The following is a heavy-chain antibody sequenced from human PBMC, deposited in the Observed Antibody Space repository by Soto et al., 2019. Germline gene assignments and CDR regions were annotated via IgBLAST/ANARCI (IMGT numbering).Heavy chain of an antibody. CDR1: GFAFRSYN. CDR2: ISSGSSNI. Sequence: EVQLVESGGGLVKPGGSLTLSCAGSGFAFRSYNMNWVRQAPGKGLEWVASISSGSSNIYYADSVKGRFTISRDNAKNSLYLQVDSLRDEDSAVYYCASATVVAGTFDFWGQGTLLTVSS. V-gene: IGHV3-21*01. D-gene: IGHD2-15*01. J-gene: IGHJ4*02. CDR3: ASATVVAGTFDF.